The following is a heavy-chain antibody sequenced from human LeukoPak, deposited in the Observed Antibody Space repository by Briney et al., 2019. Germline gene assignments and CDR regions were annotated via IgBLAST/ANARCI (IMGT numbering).Heavy chain of an antibody. CDR3: ARDVGLEWYSFDY. J-gene: IGHJ4*02. V-gene: IGHV3-33*01. Sequence: AGGSLRLSCAASGFTFASYGIHWVRQAPGKGLEWVAFIWYDGSNKYYADSVKGRFTISRDNSKNTLYLQMNSLRAEDTAVYYCARDVGLEWYSFDYWGQGTLVTVSS. CDR2: IWYDGSNK. D-gene: IGHD3-3*01. CDR1: GFTFASYG.